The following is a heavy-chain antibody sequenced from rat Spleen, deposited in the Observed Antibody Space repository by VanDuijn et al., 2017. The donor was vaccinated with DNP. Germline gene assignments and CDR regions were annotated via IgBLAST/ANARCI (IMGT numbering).Heavy chain of an antibody. CDR3: AKDIDNSNYWYFDI. V-gene: IGHV5-7*01. CDR1: GITFSDHN. J-gene: IGHJ1*01. Sequence: EVQLVESGGGLVQPGRSLKLSCAVSGITFSDHNMAWVRQAPKTSLEWVATISFDGTGTYYRDSVKGRFTISRDNAKSTLYLQMESLRSEDTAAYYCAKDIDNSNYWYFDIWGPGTMVTVSS. CDR2: ISFDGTGT. D-gene: IGHD1-8*01.